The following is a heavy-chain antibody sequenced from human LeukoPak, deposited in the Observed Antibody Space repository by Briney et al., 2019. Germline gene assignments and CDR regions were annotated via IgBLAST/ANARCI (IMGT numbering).Heavy chain of an antibody. CDR3: AKDRGRAVAGTPGEFDY. D-gene: IGHD6-19*01. CDR1: GGSISSYY. V-gene: IGHV4-59*01. J-gene: IGHJ4*02. Sequence: SETLSLTCTVSGGSISSYYWSWIRQPPGKGLEWIGYIYYSGSTNYNPSLKSRVTISVDTSKNQFSLKLSSVTAADTAVVYCAKDRGRAVAGTPGEFDYWGQGTLVTVSS. CDR2: IYYSGST.